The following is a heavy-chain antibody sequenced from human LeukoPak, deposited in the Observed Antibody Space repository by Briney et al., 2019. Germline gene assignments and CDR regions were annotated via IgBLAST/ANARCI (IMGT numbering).Heavy chain of an antibody. D-gene: IGHD2-15*01. J-gene: IGHJ3*02. CDR2: IGRSGGGT. Sequence: GGSLRLSCAASGFTFSSYAMSWVRQAPGKGLEWVSVIGRSGGGTYYADSVKGRFTISRDNSKNTLYLQMNSLRAEDTAVYYCAKILTLGVGAFDIWGQGTMVTVSS. V-gene: IGHV3-23*01. CDR3: AKILTLGVGAFDI. CDR1: GFTFSSYA.